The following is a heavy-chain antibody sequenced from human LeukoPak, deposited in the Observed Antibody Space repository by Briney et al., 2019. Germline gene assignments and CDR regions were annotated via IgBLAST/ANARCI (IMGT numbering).Heavy chain of an antibody. CDR2: INSDGSTT. CDR3: AKKPDTPAY. CDR1: GFTFSGYW. D-gene: IGHD1-14*01. V-gene: IGHV3-74*01. Sequence: GESLRLSCAASGFTFSGYWMHWVRQAPGKGLVWVSRINSDGSTTHYAGSVKGRFTISRDNSKNTLYLQMNSLRAEDTAVYYCAKKPDTPAYWGQGTLVTVPS. J-gene: IGHJ4*02.